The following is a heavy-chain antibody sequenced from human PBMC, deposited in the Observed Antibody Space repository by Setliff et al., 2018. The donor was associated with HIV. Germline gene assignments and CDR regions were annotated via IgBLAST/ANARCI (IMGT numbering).Heavy chain of an antibody. CDR3: ARGQSQGYAYSGSYGAFDV. CDR1: GGTFSSYA. Sequence: SVKVSCKASGGTFSSYAINWVRQAPGQGLEWMGGIIPMFGTRNYAQKFQGRVTITTDESTSTAYMELSSLRSEDTALYYCARGQSQGYAYSGSYGAFDVWGQGTLVTVSS. CDR2: IIPMFGTR. D-gene: IGHD1-26*01. V-gene: IGHV1-69*05. J-gene: IGHJ3*01.